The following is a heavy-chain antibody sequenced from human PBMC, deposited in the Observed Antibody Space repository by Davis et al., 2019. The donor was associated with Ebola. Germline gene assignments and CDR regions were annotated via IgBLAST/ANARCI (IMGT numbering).Heavy chain of an antibody. D-gene: IGHD5-18*01. V-gene: IGHV3-23*01. CDR3: GGYTINYYYGMDV. CDR2: IRSSGART. Sequence: GESLKISCAASGFMVSSHHMTWVRQAPGKGLEWVSLIRSSGARTYYADSVKGRFTISRDDSKNTLYLEMNSLGAEDTAVYYCGGYTINYYYGMDVWGQGTTVTVSS. J-gene: IGHJ6*02. CDR1: GFMVSSHH.